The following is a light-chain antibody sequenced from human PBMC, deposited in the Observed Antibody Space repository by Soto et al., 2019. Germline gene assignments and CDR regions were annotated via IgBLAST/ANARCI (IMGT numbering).Light chain of an antibody. CDR1: SSVVGGYNY. CDR3: SSYTSISPYV. J-gene: IGLJ1*01. V-gene: IGLV2-14*01. Sequence: QSVLTQPASVSGSPGQSITISCTGTSSVVGGYNYVSWYQQHPGKAPKLMIYDVSNRPSGVSNRFSGSKSGNTASLTISGPQAEDEADYYCSSYTSISPYVFGTGTKVTVL. CDR2: DVS.